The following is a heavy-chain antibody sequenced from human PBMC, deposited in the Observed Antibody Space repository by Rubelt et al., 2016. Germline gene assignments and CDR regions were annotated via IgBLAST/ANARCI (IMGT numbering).Heavy chain of an antibody. J-gene: IGHJ4*02. Sequence: QVQLQESGPGLVKPSETLSLTCTVSSASIYSYYWGWLRQAPGKGLEWIGHVHSSGISNSSPPLQRRRTISIDPSNNQFTLGLTSVTTAYSAGYYCARISSGRYQRGVDYWGQGALVTVSS. CDR3: ARISSGRYQRGVDY. V-gene: IGHV4-59*01. CDR1: SASIYSYY. D-gene: IGHD2-2*01. CDR2: VHSSGIS.